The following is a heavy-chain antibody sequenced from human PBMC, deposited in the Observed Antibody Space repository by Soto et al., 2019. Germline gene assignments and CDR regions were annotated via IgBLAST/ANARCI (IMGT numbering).Heavy chain of an antibody. Sequence: GGSLRLSCAASGFPFSSYWMHWVRQAPGKRLVWVSRINSDGSSTSYADSVKGRFTISRDNAKNTLYLQMKSLRDEDTAVYYCARDFYFWSGYYGPGGMDVWGQGTTVTVSS. CDR3: ARDFYFWSGYYGPGGMDV. CDR1: GFPFSSYW. CDR2: INSDGSST. D-gene: IGHD3-3*01. J-gene: IGHJ6*02. V-gene: IGHV3-74*01.